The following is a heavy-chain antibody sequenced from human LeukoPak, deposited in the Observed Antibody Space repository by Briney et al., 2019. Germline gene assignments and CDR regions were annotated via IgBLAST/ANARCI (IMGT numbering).Heavy chain of an antibody. J-gene: IGHJ4*02. Sequence: SETLSLTCTVSGGSIRSTTYYWGWIRQPPGKGLEWIGYIYYSGSTNYNPSLKSRVTISVDTSKNQFSLKLSSVTAADTAVYYCARLGHSGYDFGYWGQGTLVTVSS. CDR3: ARLGHSGYDFGY. CDR2: IYYSGST. V-gene: IGHV4-61*05. D-gene: IGHD5-12*01. CDR1: GGSIRSTTYY.